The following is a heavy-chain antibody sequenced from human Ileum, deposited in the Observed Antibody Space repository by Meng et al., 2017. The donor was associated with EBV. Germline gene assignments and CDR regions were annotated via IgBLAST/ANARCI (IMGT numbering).Heavy chain of an antibody. D-gene: IGHD6-19*01. Sequence: QLQEAGPGLVKPLETLSLTCTVSGGSISNENDYWGWIRQPPGKGLEWIGSMYYSGSTYYNPSLKSRVTMSLDTSKNQFSLQLTSVTAADTALYYCATRVAAVKYYFDYWGQGTLVTVSS. CDR1: GGSISNENDY. CDR2: MYYSGST. J-gene: IGHJ4*02. V-gene: IGHV4-39*07. CDR3: ATRVAAVKYYFDY.